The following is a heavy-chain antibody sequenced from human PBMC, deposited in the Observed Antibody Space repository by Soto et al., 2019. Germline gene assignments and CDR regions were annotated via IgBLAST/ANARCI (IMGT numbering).Heavy chain of an antibody. D-gene: IGHD3-10*01. CDR1: GFTFSSYG. Sequence: QVQLVESGGGVVQPGRSLRLSCAASGFTFSSYGMHWVRQAPGKGLEWVGVIWYDGSNKYYADSVKGRFTISRDNSKNRRSLQMNSLRAEDTAVYSCARPLTYYYGSGSFDYWGQGTLVTVSS. V-gene: IGHV3-33*01. CDR2: IWYDGSNK. J-gene: IGHJ4*02. CDR3: ARPLTYYYGSGSFDY.